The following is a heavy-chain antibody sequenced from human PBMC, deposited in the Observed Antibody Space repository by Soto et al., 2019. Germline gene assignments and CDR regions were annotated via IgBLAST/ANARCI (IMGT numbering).Heavy chain of an antibody. CDR3: ARDRIGTSEY. D-gene: IGHD3-10*01. J-gene: IGHJ4*02. CDR1: GFTFSSYA. CDR2: ISSDGNNK. V-gene: IGHV3-30-3*01. Sequence: QVQLLESGGGVVQPGNSVRISCAASGFTFSSYAMHWVRQAPGKGLEWVSIISSDGNNKYYGDSVKGRFTISRDNSKNTLYLQMNSLRVEDTAVYYCARDRIGTSEYWCQGTLVAVSS.